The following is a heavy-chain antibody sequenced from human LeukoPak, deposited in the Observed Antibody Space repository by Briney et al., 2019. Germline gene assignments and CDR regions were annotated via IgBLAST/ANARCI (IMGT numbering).Heavy chain of an antibody. CDR3: ARGPRPDYDILTGYLRSSEYYFDY. CDR1: GGSISSYY. V-gene: IGHV4-4*07. D-gene: IGHD3-9*01. Sequence: SETLSLTCTVSGGSISSYYWSWIRQPAGKGLEWIGRIYTSGSTNYNPSLKSRVTMSVDTSKNQFSLKLSSVTAADTAVYYCARGPRPDYDILTGYLRSSEYYFDYWGQGTLVTVSS. CDR2: IYTSGST. J-gene: IGHJ4*02.